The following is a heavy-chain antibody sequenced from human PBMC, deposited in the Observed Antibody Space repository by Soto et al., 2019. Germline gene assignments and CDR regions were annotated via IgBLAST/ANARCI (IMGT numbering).Heavy chain of an antibody. D-gene: IGHD4-17*01. CDR2: ISYDGSNK. V-gene: IGHV3-30*18. CDR1: GFTFSSYG. CDR3: AKDGKYGDYED. J-gene: IGHJ4*02. Sequence: QVQLVESGGGVVQPGRSLRLSCAASGFTFSSYGMHWVRQAPGKGLEWVAVISYDGSNKYYADSVKGRFTISRDNSKNTLYLQMNSLRAEDTAVYYCAKDGKYGDYEDWGQGTLVTVSS.